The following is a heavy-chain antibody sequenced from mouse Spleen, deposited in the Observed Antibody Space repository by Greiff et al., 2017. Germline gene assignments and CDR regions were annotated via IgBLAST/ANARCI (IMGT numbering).Heavy chain of an antibody. CDR2: IDPANGNT. CDR3: ARSVIYDGPYWYFDV. CDR1: GFNIKNTY. Sequence: VQLKESVAELVRPGASVKLSCTASGFNIKNTYMHWVKQRPEQGLEWIGKIDPANGNTKYAPKFQGKATITADTSSNTAYLQLSSLTSEDTAIYYCARSVIYDGPYWYFDVWGAGTTVTVSS. J-gene: IGHJ1*01. V-gene: IGHV14-3*01. D-gene: IGHD2-3*01.